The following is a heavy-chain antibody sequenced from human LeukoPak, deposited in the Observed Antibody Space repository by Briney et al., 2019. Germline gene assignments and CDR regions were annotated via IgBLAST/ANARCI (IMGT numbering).Heavy chain of an antibody. Sequence: GRSLRLSCAGSGINFRSYGMHWVRQAPGKGLGWVAVISHDGRTKHYADSVKGRFTISRDNSKSTLYLQMNSLRAEDTAVYYCAREARGYNYGYDELDYWGQGTLVTVSS. CDR1: GINFRSYG. CDR2: ISHDGRTK. D-gene: IGHD5-18*01. CDR3: AREARGYNYGYDELDY. V-gene: IGHV3-30*03. J-gene: IGHJ4*02.